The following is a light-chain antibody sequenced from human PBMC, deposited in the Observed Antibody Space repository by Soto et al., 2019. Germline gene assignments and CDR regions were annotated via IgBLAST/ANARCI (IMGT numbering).Light chain of an antibody. V-gene: IGKV3-20*01. Sequence: EIVLTQSPGTLSLSPGERVTLSCRASQSLTTNYLAWYQQKPGQAPRLLIYGASNRATGVPGRFSGSGSGTDFTLTITRLEPEDFAVYYCQHYGRSPLMYTFGQGTKLGVK. CDR2: GAS. J-gene: IGKJ2*01. CDR1: QSLTTNY. CDR3: QHYGRSPLMYT.